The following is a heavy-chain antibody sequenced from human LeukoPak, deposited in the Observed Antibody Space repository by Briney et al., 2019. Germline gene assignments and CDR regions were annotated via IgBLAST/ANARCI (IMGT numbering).Heavy chain of an antibody. D-gene: IGHD1-1*01. J-gene: IGHJ6*02. CDR2: ISGSGGSK. V-gene: IGHV3-23*01. CDR3: AKGSWNDYYYGMDV. CDR1: GFTFSSYA. Sequence: PGGSLRLSCAASGFTFSSYAMSWVRQAPGKGLEWVSAISGSGGSKYYADSVKGRFTISRDNSKNTLYLQMNSLRAEDTAVYYCAKGSWNDYYYGMDVWGQGTTVTVSS.